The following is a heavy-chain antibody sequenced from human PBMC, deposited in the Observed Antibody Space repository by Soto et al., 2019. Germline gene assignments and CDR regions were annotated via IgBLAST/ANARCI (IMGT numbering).Heavy chain of an antibody. CDR3: ARGPCSSTSCYQGHYYYGMDV. J-gene: IGHJ6*02. CDR1: GYTFTSYG. D-gene: IGHD2-2*01. Sequence: QVQLVQSGAEVKKPGASVKVSCKASGYTFTSYGISWVRQAPGQGLEWMGWISAYNGNTNYAQKLQGRVTMTTDTPTSTAYRELRSLRSDDTAVYYCARGPCSSTSCYQGHYYYGMDVWGQGTTVTVSS. V-gene: IGHV1-18*01. CDR2: ISAYNGNT.